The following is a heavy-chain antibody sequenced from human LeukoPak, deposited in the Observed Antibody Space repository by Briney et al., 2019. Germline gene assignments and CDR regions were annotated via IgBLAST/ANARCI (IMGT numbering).Heavy chain of an antibody. CDR1: GYTFSSYG. D-gene: IGHD3-9*01. CDR2: IRGDNGDT. J-gene: IGHJ4*02. V-gene: IGHV1-18*01. Sequence: GASVKVSCKTSGYTFSSYGITWVRQPPGQGLEWVGWIRGDNGDTNYAQKLQGRVTMTTDTSTSTAYMELRSLGSDETAVYYCARVGLLTGYYFFDYWGQGTLVTVSS. CDR3: ARVGLLTGYYFFDY.